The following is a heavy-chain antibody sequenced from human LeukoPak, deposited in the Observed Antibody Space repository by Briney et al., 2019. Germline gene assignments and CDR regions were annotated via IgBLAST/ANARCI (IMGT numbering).Heavy chain of an antibody. D-gene: IGHD3-9*01. CDR2: IWYDGSNK. V-gene: IGHV3-33*01. Sequence: PGGSLRLSCAASGFTFSSYGMHWVRQAPGKGLEGVAVIWYDGSNKYYADSVKGRFTISRDNSKNTLYLQMNSLRAEDTAVYYCARDIPDYDILTGYYRPGYFDYWGQGTLVTVSS. J-gene: IGHJ4*02. CDR1: GFTFSSYG. CDR3: ARDIPDYDILTGYYRPGYFDY.